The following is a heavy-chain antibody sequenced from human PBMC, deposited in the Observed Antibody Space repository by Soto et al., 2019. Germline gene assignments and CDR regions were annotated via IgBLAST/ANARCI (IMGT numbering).Heavy chain of an antibody. CDR3: ARVNIARYYYDSSGYQDDDY. Sequence: ASVKVSCKASGYTFTSYDINWVRQATGQGLEWMGWMNPNSGNTGYAQKFQGRVTMTRNTSISTSYMELSSLRSEDTAVYYCARVNIARYYYDSSGYQDDDYWGQGTLVTVS. CDR2: MNPNSGNT. D-gene: IGHD3-22*01. V-gene: IGHV1-8*01. J-gene: IGHJ4*02. CDR1: GYTFTSYD.